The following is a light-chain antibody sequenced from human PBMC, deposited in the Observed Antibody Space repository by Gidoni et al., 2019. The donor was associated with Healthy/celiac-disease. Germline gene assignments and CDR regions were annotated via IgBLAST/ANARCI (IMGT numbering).Light chain of an antibody. CDR2: AAS. CDR3: QQSYSTPRT. V-gene: IGKV1-39*01. Sequence: IQMTQSPSSLTPSVGDRVTITCRASQSISSYLNWYQQKPGKAPKLLIYAASSLQSGVPPRFSGSGSGTDFTLTISSLQPEDFATYYCQQSYSTPRTFGQGTKVEIK. CDR1: QSISSY. J-gene: IGKJ1*01.